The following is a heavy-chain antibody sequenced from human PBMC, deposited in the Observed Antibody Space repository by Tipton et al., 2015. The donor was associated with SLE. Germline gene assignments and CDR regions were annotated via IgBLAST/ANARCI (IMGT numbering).Heavy chain of an antibody. V-gene: IGHV4-38-2*01. CDR1: GYSVSNGYY. Sequence: TLSLTCAVSGYSVSNGYYWGWIRQPPGKGLEWIGEINHSGSTNYNPSLKSRVTISVDTSKNQFSLKLSSVTAADTAVYYCARGPQRGYTYGPDYWGQGTLVTVSS. CDR2: INHSGST. CDR3: ARGPQRGYTYGPDY. J-gene: IGHJ4*02. D-gene: IGHD5-18*01.